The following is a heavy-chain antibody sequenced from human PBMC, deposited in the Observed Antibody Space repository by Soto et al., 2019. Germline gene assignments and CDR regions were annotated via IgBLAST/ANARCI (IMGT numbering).Heavy chain of an antibody. CDR3: ASIAARMVDY. CDR2: IYYSGST. D-gene: IGHD6-6*01. Sequence: QLQLQESGPGLVKPSETLSLTCTVSGGSISSSSYYWGWIRQPPGKGLGWIGSIYYSGSTYYNPSLMSRVTISVDTSKNQFSLKLSSVTAADTAVYYCASIAARMVDYWGQGTLVTVSS. V-gene: IGHV4-39*01. CDR1: GGSISSSSYY. J-gene: IGHJ4*02.